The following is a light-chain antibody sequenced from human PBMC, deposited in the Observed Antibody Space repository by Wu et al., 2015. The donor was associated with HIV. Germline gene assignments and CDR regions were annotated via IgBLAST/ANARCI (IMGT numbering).Light chain of an antibody. Sequence: EIVLTQSPATLSLSPGERATLSCRASQSINTYLAWYQQKSGQAPRLLIYDASNRATGIPARFSGSGSGTDFTLTISSLEPGDFAFYYCHQRGAFGGGTKVE. J-gene: IGKJ4*01. CDR1: QSINTY. CDR3: HQRGA. CDR2: DAS. V-gene: IGKV3-11*01.